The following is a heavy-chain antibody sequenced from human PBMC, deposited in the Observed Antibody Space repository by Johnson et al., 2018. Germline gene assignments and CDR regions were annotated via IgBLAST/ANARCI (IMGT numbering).Heavy chain of an antibody. Sequence: EVQLVETGGGLVQPRGSLRLSCKTSGFIFNSFSINWVRQAPGKGLEWLSYINSDSSIINYAESVKGRFTMSRDNGQNSLYLQMNSLRDEDTAVYYCVRDLHFAFDFWGQGTMVTVSS. CDR3: VRDLHFAFDF. CDR2: INSDSSII. D-gene: IGHD3-3*02. V-gene: IGHV3-48*02. CDR1: GFIFNSFS. J-gene: IGHJ3*01.